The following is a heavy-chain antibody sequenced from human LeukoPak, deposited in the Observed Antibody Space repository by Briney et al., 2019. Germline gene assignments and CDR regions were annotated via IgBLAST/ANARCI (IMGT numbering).Heavy chain of an antibody. CDR3: ARTSYGDDGGFDY. J-gene: IGHJ4*02. Sequence: GGSLRLSCAASGFTFSSYAMSWVRQAPGKGLEWVSAISGSGGSTYYADSVKGRFTISRDNSKNTLYLQMNSLRAEDTAVYYCARTSYGDDGGFDYWGQGTLVTVSP. CDR2: ISGSGGST. V-gene: IGHV3-23*01. D-gene: IGHD4-17*01. CDR1: GFTFSSYA.